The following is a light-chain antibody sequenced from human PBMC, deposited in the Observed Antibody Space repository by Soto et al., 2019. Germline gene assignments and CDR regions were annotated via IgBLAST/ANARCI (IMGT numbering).Light chain of an antibody. V-gene: IGKV1-9*01. Sequence: DIQLTQSPSFLSASVGDRVTITCRASQGISNYLAWYQQKAGKAPNLLIYAASTLQSGVPSRFKGSGFGKKFTLKISSRQLEIFATFYCKRFNSYPTPLGKGT. CDR2: AAS. J-gene: IGKJ2*01. CDR1: QGISNY. CDR3: KRFNSYPTP.